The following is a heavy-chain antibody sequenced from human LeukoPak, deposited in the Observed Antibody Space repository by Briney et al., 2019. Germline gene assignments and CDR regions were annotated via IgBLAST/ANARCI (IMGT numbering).Heavy chain of an antibody. Sequence: GGSLRLSCAASGFTFDDYAMHWIRQAPGKGLEWVSGISWNSGSIGYADSVKGRFTISRDNAKNSLYLQMNSLRAEDTALYYCAKDLSWDSSSPYFDYWGQGTLVTVSS. CDR1: GFTFDDYA. CDR3: AKDLSWDSSSPYFDY. J-gene: IGHJ4*02. V-gene: IGHV3-9*01. CDR2: ISWNSGSI. D-gene: IGHD6-6*01.